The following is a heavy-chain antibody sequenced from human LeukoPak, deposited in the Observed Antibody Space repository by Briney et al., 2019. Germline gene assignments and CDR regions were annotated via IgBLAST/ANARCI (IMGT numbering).Heavy chain of an antibody. Sequence: GGSLRLSCAASGFTFSSYWMHWVRQAPGKGLVWVSRINSDGSITTYADSVRGRFTISRGNAKNTLYLQMNSLRAEDTAVYYCARYGGNAFDYWGQGTLVTVSS. V-gene: IGHV3-74*01. J-gene: IGHJ4*02. CDR1: GFTFSSYW. D-gene: IGHD4-23*01. CDR2: INSDGSIT. CDR3: ARYGGNAFDY.